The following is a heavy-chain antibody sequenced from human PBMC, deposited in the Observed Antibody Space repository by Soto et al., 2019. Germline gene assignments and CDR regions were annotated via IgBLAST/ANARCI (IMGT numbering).Heavy chain of an antibody. V-gene: IGHV1-3*01. CDR1: GYTFTSYA. D-gene: IGHD3-22*01. Sequence: QVQLVQSGAEVKKPGASVKVSCKASGYTFTSYAMHWVRQAPGQSLEWMGWINAGNGNTKYSQKFQGRVTITRDTSASTDYMELSSLRSGDTAVYYCARGDYYDIHDYWGQGTLVTVSS. CDR2: INAGNGNT. J-gene: IGHJ4*02. CDR3: ARGDYYDIHDY.